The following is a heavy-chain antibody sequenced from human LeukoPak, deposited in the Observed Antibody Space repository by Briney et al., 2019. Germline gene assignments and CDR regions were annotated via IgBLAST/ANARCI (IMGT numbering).Heavy chain of an antibody. CDR3: ASGDSREPTPYYYYYGMDV. V-gene: IGHV3-53*01. Sequence: GGSLRLSCAASGFTVSSNYMSWVRQAPGMGMEWVSVIYSGGSTYYADSVKGRFTISRDNPKNTLYLQMNSLRAEDTAVYYCASGDSREPTPYYYYYGMDVWGQGTTVTVSS. CDR2: IYSGGST. D-gene: IGHD6-13*01. J-gene: IGHJ6*02. CDR1: GFTVSSNY.